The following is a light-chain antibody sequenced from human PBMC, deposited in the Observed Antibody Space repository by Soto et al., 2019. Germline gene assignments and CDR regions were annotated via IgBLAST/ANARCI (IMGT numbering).Light chain of an antibody. Sequence: DIQLTQSPSFLSASVGDRVTITCRASQDVSDYLAWYQHAPGKAPNLLIYAAYTLQSGVLSRFSGSGSGTEFSLTITSLQPEDFATYYCQYLNGAPTITFGQGTRLDIE. CDR1: QDVSDY. V-gene: IGKV1-9*01. CDR3: QYLNGAPTIT. CDR2: AAY. J-gene: IGKJ5*01.